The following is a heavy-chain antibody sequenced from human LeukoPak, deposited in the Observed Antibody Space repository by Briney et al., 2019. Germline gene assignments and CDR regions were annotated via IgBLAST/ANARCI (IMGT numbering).Heavy chain of an antibody. Sequence: GGSLRLSCAASGFTFSNYWMTWVRQAPGKGLEWEADIKQDGSEKLYVKSVRGRFTVSRDNAKMSLFLQLNSLRAEDTAVYYCARDNGVVHGVYYMDVWGKGTTVTVS. V-gene: IGHV3-7*01. CDR3: ARDNGVVHGVYYMDV. CDR2: IKQDGSEK. D-gene: IGHD3-3*01. J-gene: IGHJ6*03. CDR1: GFTFSNYW.